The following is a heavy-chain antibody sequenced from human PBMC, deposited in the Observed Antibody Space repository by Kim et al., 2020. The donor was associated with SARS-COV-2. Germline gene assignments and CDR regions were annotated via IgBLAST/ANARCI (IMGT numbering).Heavy chain of an antibody. Sequence: GSTYSNPSLKSRVTISVDTSKNQFSLKLSSVTAADTAVYYCARVTNWFDPWGQGTLVTVSS. V-gene: IGHV4-31*02. D-gene: IGHD3-16*01. J-gene: IGHJ5*02. CDR3: ARVTNWFDP. CDR2: GST.